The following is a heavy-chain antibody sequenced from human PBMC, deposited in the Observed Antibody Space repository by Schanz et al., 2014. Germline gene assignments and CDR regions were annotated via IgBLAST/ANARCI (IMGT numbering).Heavy chain of an antibody. Sequence: EVQLVESGGGLVQPGGSLRLSCATSGFSLDIFAVSWVRQAPGKGLEWVSVIGVDGTTTYYADSVKGRFTISRDNSKNTLYLQMNSLRPEDTAVYYCARGGFGEVSYFDYWGQGTLVTVSS. D-gene: IGHD3-10*01. CDR2: IGVDGTTT. CDR1: GFSLDIFA. J-gene: IGHJ4*02. V-gene: IGHV3-23*04. CDR3: ARGGFGEVSYFDY.